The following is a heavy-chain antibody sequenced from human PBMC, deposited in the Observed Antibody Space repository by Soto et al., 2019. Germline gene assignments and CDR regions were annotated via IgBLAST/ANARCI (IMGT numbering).Heavy chain of an antibody. CDR2: ISYDGSNK. Sequence: QVQLVESGGGVVQPGRSLRLSCAASGFTFSSYGMHWVRQAPGKGLEWVAVISYDGSNKYYADSVKGRFTISRDNSKNTLYLQRNSLRAEDTAVYYCAKDIYDSSGYYYEYFQHWGQGTLVTVSS. CDR3: AKDIYDSSGYYYEYFQH. CDR1: GFTFSSYG. J-gene: IGHJ1*01. D-gene: IGHD3-22*01. V-gene: IGHV3-30*18.